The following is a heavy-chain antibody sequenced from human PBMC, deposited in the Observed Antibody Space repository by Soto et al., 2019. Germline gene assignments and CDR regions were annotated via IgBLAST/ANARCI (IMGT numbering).Heavy chain of an antibody. CDR3: ARDRAAAGKPLDY. D-gene: IGHD6-13*01. J-gene: IGHJ4*02. Sequence: SETLSLTCAFYGGSFSGYYWSWIRQPPGKGLEWIGEINHSGSTNYNPSLKSRVTISVDTSKNQFSLKLSSVTAADTAVYYCARDRAAAGKPLDYWGQGTLVTVSS. CDR2: INHSGST. V-gene: IGHV4-34*01. CDR1: GGSFSGYY.